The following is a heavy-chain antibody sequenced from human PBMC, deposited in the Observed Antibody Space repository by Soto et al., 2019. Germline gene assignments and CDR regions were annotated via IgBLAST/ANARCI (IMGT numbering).Heavy chain of an antibody. J-gene: IGHJ4*02. CDR1: GFTFSSYA. Sequence: PGGSLRLSCAASGFTFSSYAMSWVRQAPGKGLEWVSAISGSGGSTYYADSVKGRFTISRDNSKNTLYLQMNSLRAEDTAVYYCAKHIGTRTAMAYYFDYWGQGTLVTVSS. CDR3: AKHIGTRTAMAYYFDY. CDR2: ISGSGGST. D-gene: IGHD5-18*01. V-gene: IGHV3-23*01.